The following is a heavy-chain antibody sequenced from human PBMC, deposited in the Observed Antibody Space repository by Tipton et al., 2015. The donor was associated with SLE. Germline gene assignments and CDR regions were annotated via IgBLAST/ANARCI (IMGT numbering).Heavy chain of an antibody. J-gene: IGHJ5*01. V-gene: IGHV4-39*07. Sequence: TLSLTCTVSGGSISSSSYYWGWIRQPPGKGLEWIGSIYYSGSTYYNPSLKSRVTISVDTSKNQFSLKLSSVTAADTAVYYCARFHLKSYYEFDSWGQGTLVTVSS. D-gene: IGHD1-26*01. CDR2: IYYSGST. CDR1: GGSISSSSYY. CDR3: ARFHLKSYYEFDS.